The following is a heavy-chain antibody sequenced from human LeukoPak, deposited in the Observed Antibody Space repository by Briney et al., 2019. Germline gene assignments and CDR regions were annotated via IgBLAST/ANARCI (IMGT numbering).Heavy chain of an antibody. D-gene: IGHD2-15*01. CDR2: IYYSGST. CDR1: GGSISSYY. J-gene: IGHJ4*02. CDR3: ARGGSCSAGSCYVDWYFDC. V-gene: IGHV4-59*01. Sequence: SETLSLTCTVSGGSISSYYWSWIRQPPGKGLEWIGYIYYSGSTNYNPSLKSRVTISVDTSKNQFSLKLSSVTAADTAVYYCARGGSCSAGSCYVDWYFDCWGQGTLVTVSS.